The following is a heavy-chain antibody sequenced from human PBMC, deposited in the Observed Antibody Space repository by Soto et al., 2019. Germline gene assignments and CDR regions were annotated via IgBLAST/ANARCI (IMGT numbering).Heavy chain of an antibody. V-gene: IGHV3-74*01. CDR3: ARDLGTRVRSSSWYQYYYHYYGMDV. D-gene: IGHD6-13*01. Sequence: VVSLRLACAASGFTFSSYWIHGVRQCPGKGLVWVSRGKIDGSTTIYADSVKGRFTISRENAKNTLYLQMNSLRAEDPAVYYCARDLGTRVRSSSWYQYYYHYYGMDVWGQGTTVTVS. CDR1: GFTFSSYW. J-gene: IGHJ6*02. CDR2: GKIDGSTT.